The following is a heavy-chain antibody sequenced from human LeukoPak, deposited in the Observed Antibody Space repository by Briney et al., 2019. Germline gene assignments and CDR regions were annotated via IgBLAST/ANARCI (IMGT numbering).Heavy chain of an antibody. V-gene: IGHV3-7*01. CDR1: GFTFSSYA. D-gene: IGHD6-19*01. CDR3: ARGRYGTGWYLDAFDI. CDR2: IKQDGSDR. Sequence: AGGSLRLSCAASGFTFSSYAMSWVRQAPGRGLEWVANIKQDGSDRYYVDSVKGRFTVSRDNAKNSLYLQMNSLRDEDTAVYYCARGRYGTGWYLDAFDIWGQGTMVAVSS. J-gene: IGHJ3*02.